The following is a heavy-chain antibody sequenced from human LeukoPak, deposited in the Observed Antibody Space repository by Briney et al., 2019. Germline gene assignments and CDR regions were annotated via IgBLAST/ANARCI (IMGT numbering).Heavy chain of an antibody. CDR3: AKALNDVFLLGYYYYYMDV. V-gene: IGHV3-48*01. J-gene: IGHJ6*03. Sequence: PGGSLRLSCAASGFTFSSYSMNWVRQAPGKGLEWVSYISSSSSTIYYADSVKGRFTISRDNAKNTLYLQMNSLRAEDTAVYYCAKALNDVFLLGYYYYYMDVWGKGTTVTVSS. D-gene: IGHD1-1*01. CDR2: ISSSSSTI. CDR1: GFTFSSYS.